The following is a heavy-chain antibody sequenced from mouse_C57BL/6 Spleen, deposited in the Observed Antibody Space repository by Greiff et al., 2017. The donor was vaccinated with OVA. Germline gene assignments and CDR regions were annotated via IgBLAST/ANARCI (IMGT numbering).Heavy chain of an antibody. CDR1: GFTFSDHG. Sequence: EVKLMESGGGLVKPGGSLKLSCAASGFTFSDHGMHRVRQAPEKGLEWVAYISSGSSTIYYADTVQGRFTISRDNAKNTLFLQMTSLRSEDTAMYYCARPYGNYDCFDYWGQGTTLTVSS. CDR3: ARPYGNYDCFDY. V-gene: IGHV5-17*01. J-gene: IGHJ2*01. CDR2: ISSGSSTI. D-gene: IGHD2-10*02.